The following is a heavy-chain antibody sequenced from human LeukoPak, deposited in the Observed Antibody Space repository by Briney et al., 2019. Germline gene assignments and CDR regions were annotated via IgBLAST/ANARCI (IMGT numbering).Heavy chain of an antibody. CDR1: GYTFTGYY. Sequence: ASVEVSCKASGYTFTGYYMHWVRQAPGQGLEWMGWINPNSGGTNYAQKFQGRVTMTRDTSISTAYMELSRLRSDDTAVYYCAHVIAVAGTTTDAFDIWGQGTMVTVSS. J-gene: IGHJ3*02. D-gene: IGHD6-19*01. V-gene: IGHV1-2*02. CDR3: AHVIAVAGTTTDAFDI. CDR2: INPNSGGT.